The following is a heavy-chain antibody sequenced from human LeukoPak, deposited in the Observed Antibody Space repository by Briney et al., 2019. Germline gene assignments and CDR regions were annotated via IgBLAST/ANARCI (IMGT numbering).Heavy chain of an antibody. V-gene: IGHV3-23*01. Sequence: GGSLRLSCAASGFTVSSNYMSWVRQAPGKGLEWVSVIGDSGGSTYYADSVKGRFTISRDNSKNTLYLQMNSLRADDTAVYHCAKGGASSPYTYIDVWGKGTTVIVSS. D-gene: IGHD6-6*01. CDR2: IGDSGGST. J-gene: IGHJ6*04. CDR1: GFTVSSNY. CDR3: AKGGASSPYTYIDV.